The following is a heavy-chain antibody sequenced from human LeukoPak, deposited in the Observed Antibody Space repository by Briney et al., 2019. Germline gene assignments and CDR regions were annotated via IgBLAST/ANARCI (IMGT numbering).Heavy chain of an antibody. J-gene: IGHJ4*02. CDR2: IIPIFGTA. CDR3: ARDSFYCSSTSCYGRYFDY. D-gene: IGHD2-2*01. CDR1: GGTFSSYA. V-gene: IGHV1-69*05. Sequence: SVKVSCKASGGTFSSYAISWVRQAPGQGLEWMGGIIPIFGTANYAQKFQGRVTITTDESTSTAYMELSSLRSEDTAVYYCARDSFYCSSTSCYGRYFDYWGQGTLVAVSS.